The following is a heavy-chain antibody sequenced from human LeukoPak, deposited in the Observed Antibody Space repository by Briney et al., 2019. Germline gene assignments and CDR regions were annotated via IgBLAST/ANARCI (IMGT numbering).Heavy chain of an antibody. Sequence: SETLSLTCTVSGGSISSYYWSWIRQPPGKGLEWIGCIYYSGSTNYNPSLKSRVTISLDTSKNQFSLKLSSVTAADTAVYYCARERSFSYADYWGQGTLVTVSS. CDR3: ARERSFSYADY. V-gene: IGHV4-59*01. CDR2: IYYSGST. J-gene: IGHJ4*02. D-gene: IGHD2-2*01. CDR1: GGSISSYY.